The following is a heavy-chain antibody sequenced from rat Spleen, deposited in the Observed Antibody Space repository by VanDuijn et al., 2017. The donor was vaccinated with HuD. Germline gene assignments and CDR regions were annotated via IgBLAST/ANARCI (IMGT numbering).Heavy chain of an antibody. CDR1: GLSFSNYD. D-gene: IGHD1-1*01. CDR3: ASHRHYSVYVMDA. J-gene: IGHJ4*01. CDR2: ISYDGSNT. V-gene: IGHV5-25*01. Sequence: EVQLVESGGGLVQPGRSMKLSCAASGLSFSNYDMAWVRQAPTKGLEWVATISYDGSNTYYRDSVKGRFTISRDNAKSTLYLQMNSLRSEDTATYHCASHRHYSVYVMDAWGQGASVTVSS.